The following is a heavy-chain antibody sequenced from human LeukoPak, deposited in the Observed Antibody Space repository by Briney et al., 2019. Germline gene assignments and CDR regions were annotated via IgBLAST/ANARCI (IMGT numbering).Heavy chain of an antibody. CDR3: ARDYYDSSGYYEDY. CDR1: GYTFTSYG. CDR2: ISVYNGNT. J-gene: IGHJ4*02. V-gene: IGHV1-18*01. Sequence: ASVNVSCKASGYTFTSYGISWVRRAPGQGLEWMGWISVYNGNTNYAQKLQGRVTMTTDTSTSTAYMELRSLRSDDTAVYYCARDYYDSSGYYEDYWGQGTLVTVSS. D-gene: IGHD3-22*01.